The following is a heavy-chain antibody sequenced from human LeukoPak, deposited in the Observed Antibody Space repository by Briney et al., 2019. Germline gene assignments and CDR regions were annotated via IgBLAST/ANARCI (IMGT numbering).Heavy chain of an antibody. CDR1: GGSISNGDHY. D-gene: IGHD4-11*01. CDR2: IYYSGST. Sequence: PSETLSLTCTVSGGSISNGDHYWSWIRQHPGKGLEWIGHIYYSGSTYYNPSLKSRVTISVDTSKNQFSLKLSSVTAADTAVYYCARGNTVTTTNYYYYYGMDVWGQGTTVTVSS. V-gene: IGHV4-30-4*08. CDR3: ARGNTVTTTNYYYYYGMDV. J-gene: IGHJ6*02.